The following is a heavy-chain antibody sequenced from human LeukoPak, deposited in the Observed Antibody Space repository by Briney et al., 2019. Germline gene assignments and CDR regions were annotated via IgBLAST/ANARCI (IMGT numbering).Heavy chain of an antibody. J-gene: IGHJ4*02. CDR2: ISSSSSYI. CDR3: ARGNEYCSSTSCYFV. Sequence: PGGSLRLSCAASGFTFSSYAMHWVRQAPGKGLEWVSSISSSSSYIYYADSVKGRFTISRDNAKNSLYLQMNSLRAEDTAVYYCARGNEYCSSTSCYFVWGQGTLVTVSS. D-gene: IGHD2-2*01. V-gene: IGHV3-21*01. CDR1: GFTFSSYA.